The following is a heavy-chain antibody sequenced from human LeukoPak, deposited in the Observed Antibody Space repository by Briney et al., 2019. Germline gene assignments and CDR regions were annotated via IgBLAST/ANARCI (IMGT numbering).Heavy chain of an antibody. CDR3: ARDRPRPGVNIVVVPAATYCYYYYGMDV. CDR2: ISAYNGNT. D-gene: IGHD2-2*01. J-gene: IGHJ6*02. V-gene: IGHV1-18*01. CDR1: GYTFTSYG. Sequence: GASVKVSCKASGYTFTSYGISWVRQAPGQGLEWMGWISAYNGNTNYAQKLQGRVTMTTDTSTSTAYMELRSLRSDDTAVYYCARDRPRPGVNIVVVPAATYCYYYYGMDVWGQGTTVTVSS.